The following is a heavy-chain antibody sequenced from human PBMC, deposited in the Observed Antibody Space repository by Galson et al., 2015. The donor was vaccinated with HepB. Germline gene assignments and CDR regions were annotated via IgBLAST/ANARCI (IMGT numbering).Heavy chain of an antibody. CDR2: ISSNGGST. D-gene: IGHD2-15*01. Sequence: SLRLSCAASGFTFSSYAMHWVRQAPGKGLEYVSAISSNGGSTYYADSVKGRFTISRDNSKNTLYLQMSSLRAEDTAVYYCARLGVGYCSGGSCYSSYWFDPWGQGTLSPSPQ. CDR1: GFTFSSYA. CDR3: ARLGVGYCSGGSCYSSYWFDP. J-gene: IGHJ5*02. V-gene: IGHV3-64D*06.